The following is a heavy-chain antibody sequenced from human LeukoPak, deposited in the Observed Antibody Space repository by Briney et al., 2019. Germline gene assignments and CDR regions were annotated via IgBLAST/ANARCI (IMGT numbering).Heavy chain of an antibody. D-gene: IGHD3-10*01. CDR2: FYYDGTT. J-gene: IGHJ4*02. V-gene: IGHV4-39*01. Sequence: KPSETLSLTCTVSGGSISSSSYYWGWIRQPPGKGLEWIGSFYYDGTTYYHPSLKSRVTVSVDTSKNQFSLKLSSVTAADTAVYYCARHGRFGSGDFRTYCDYWGQGNLVTVSS. CDR1: GGSISSSSYY. CDR3: ARHGRFGSGDFRTYCDY.